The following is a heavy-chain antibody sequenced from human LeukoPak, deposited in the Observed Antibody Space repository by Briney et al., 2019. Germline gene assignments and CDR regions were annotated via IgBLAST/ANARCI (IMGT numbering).Heavy chain of an antibody. J-gene: IGHJ3*02. V-gene: IGHV1-2*02. Sequence: ASVKVSCKASGYTFTGYYMHWVRQAPGQGLEWMGWINPNSGGTNYAQKFQGRVTMTRDTSISTAYMELSRLRSDDTAVYYCARGRASMVRGVITDAFDIWGQGTMATVSS. CDR2: INPNSGGT. CDR1: GYTFTGYY. D-gene: IGHD3-10*01. CDR3: ARGRASMVRGVITDAFDI.